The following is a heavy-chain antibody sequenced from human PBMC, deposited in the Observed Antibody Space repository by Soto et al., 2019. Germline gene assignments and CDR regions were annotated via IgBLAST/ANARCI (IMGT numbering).Heavy chain of an antibody. Sequence: SETLSLTCAVYGGSFSGYYWSWIRQPPGKGLEWIGEINHSGSTNYNPSLKSRVTISVDTSKNQFSLKLSSVTAADTAVYYCARVKYYGSGSYYNLNWFDPWGQGTPVTVS. D-gene: IGHD3-10*01. J-gene: IGHJ5*02. CDR2: INHSGST. CDR3: ARVKYYGSGSYYNLNWFDP. CDR1: GGSFSGYY. V-gene: IGHV4-34*01.